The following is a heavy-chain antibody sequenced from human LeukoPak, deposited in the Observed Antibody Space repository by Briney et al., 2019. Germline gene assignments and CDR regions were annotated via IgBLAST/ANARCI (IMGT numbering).Heavy chain of an antibody. CDR1: GFTFSNYA. D-gene: IGHD3-3*01. J-gene: IGHJ6*02. Sequence: PGGSLRLSCAASGFTFSNYAMHWVRQAPGKGLEWVTIISYDGSTKYYADSVKGRFTISRDNSKNTLFLQMSSLRAEDTAVYYCAKDLWGVVTPQIGMDVWGQGTTVTVSS. CDR2: ISYDGSTK. V-gene: IGHV3-30*18. CDR3: AKDLWGVVTPQIGMDV.